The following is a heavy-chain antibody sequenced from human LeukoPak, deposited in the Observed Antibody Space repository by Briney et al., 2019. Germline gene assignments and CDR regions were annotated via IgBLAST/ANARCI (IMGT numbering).Heavy chain of an antibody. V-gene: IGHV3-23*01. CDR3: ARDTVNWNYIAMGDDDAFDI. CDR2: ISDSGGST. D-gene: IGHD1-7*01. Sequence: PGGSPRLSCAVSGFTFTKYAMTWVRQAPGEGLEWVSAISDSGGSTYYADSVKGRFTISRDNSKNTLYLQMNSLRAEDTAVYYCARDTVNWNYIAMGDDDAFDIWGQGTMVTVSS. J-gene: IGHJ3*02. CDR1: GFTFTKYA.